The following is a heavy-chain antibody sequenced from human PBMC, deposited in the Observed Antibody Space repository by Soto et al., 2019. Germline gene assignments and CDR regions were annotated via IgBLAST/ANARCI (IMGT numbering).Heavy chain of an antibody. CDR2: ISGSGESK. CDR3: AKSRGDRWTTYYFES. J-gene: IGHJ4*02. D-gene: IGHD4-17*01. V-gene: IGHV3-23*01. Sequence: EMQLLESGGGLVQPGGSLKLSCAASGFSFSIYSMSWVRQPPGKGLEWVSGISGSGESKHYADSVRGRFAISRDNSRKTLYLQMNNVRAEDTAVYYCAKSRGDRWTTYYFESWGQGTLITVSS. CDR1: GFSFSIYS.